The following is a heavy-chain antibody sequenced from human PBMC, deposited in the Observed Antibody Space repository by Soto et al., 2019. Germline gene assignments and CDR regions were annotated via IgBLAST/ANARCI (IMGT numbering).Heavy chain of an antibody. Sequence: QVQLQESGPGLVKPSQTLSLTCTVSGGSISSGGYYWSWIRQHPGKGLERIGYIYYSGSPYYNPSLKSRVTISVDTSKNQFSLKLTSVTAGDTAVYYCARAGGYHAPLLYWGQGTLVTVSS. J-gene: IGHJ4*02. CDR3: ARAGGYHAPLLY. CDR2: IYYSGSP. D-gene: IGHD1-26*01. CDR1: GGSISSGGYY. V-gene: IGHV4-31*03.